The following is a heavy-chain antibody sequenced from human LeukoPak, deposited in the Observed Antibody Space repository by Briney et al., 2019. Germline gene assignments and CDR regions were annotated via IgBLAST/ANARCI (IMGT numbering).Heavy chain of an antibody. CDR1: GFSFSSFW. CDR3: VRDFGAVGSTNAFDI. CDR2: INSDGSST. J-gene: IGHJ3*02. V-gene: IGHV3-74*01. D-gene: IGHD1-26*01. Sequence: GGSLRLSCAASGFSFSSFWMHWVRQVPGKGLVWVSRINSDGSSTSFADSVKGRFTVSRDNAKTTLYLQMNSLRAEDTADYYCVRDFGAVGSTNAFDIWGQGTMVTVSS.